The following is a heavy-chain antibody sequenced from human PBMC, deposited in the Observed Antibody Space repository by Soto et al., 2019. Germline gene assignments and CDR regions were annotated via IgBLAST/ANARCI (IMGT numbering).Heavy chain of an antibody. CDR2: INPSGGST. V-gene: IGHV1-46*01. CDR3: AIAAAGTTWFDP. Sequence: GASVKVSCKASGYTFTSYYMHWVRQAPGQGLEWMGIINPSGGSTSYAQKFQGRVTMTRDTSTSTVYMELSSLRSKDTAVYYCAIAAAGTTWFDPWGQGTLVTVSS. J-gene: IGHJ5*02. CDR1: GYTFTSYY. D-gene: IGHD6-13*01.